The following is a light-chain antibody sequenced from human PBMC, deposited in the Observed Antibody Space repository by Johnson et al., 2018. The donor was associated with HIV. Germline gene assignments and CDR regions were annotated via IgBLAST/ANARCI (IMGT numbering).Light chain of an antibody. CDR2: DNN. CDR3: AAWDDSLNALWV. CDR1: SSNIESDY. Sequence: QSVLTQPPSVSAAPGQKVDISCSGSSSNIESDYVSWYQQLPGTAPKLLIYDNNKRPSGIPDRFSGSKSGTSATLGITGLQTGDEADYYCAAWDDSLNALWVFGTGTKVTVL. V-gene: IGLV1-51*01. J-gene: IGLJ1*01.